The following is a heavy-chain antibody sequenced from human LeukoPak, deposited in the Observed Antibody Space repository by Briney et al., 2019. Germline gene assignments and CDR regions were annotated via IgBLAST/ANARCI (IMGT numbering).Heavy chain of an antibody. D-gene: IGHD2-2*01. CDR3: ARLVGDQVEPAAVNYFDP. V-gene: IGHV4-59*01. J-gene: IGHJ5*02. Sequence: SETLSLTCTVSDDSFTFYYWSWIRQPPGKGLEWIGYIYYSGPTNYNPSLRGRVTISVDTSKNQFSLRLTSVTAADTAVYYCARLVGDQVEPAAVNYFDPWGQGTLVTVSS. CDR1: DDSFTFYY. CDR2: IYYSGPT.